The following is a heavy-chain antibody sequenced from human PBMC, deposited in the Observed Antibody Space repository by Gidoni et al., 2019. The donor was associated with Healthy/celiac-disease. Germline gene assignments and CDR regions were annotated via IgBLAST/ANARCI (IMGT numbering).Heavy chain of an antibody. CDR3: AKDPSDPSYSSGFDY. CDR1: GFTFSSYA. Sequence: EVQLLESGGGLVQPVGSLRLSCAASGFTFSSYAMSWVRQAPGKGLEWVSAISGSGGSTYYADSVKGRFTSSRDNSKNTLYLQMNSLRAEDTAVYYCAKDPSDPSYSSGFDYWGQGTLVTVSS. J-gene: IGHJ4*02. V-gene: IGHV3-23*01. D-gene: IGHD2-21*01. CDR2: ISGSGGST.